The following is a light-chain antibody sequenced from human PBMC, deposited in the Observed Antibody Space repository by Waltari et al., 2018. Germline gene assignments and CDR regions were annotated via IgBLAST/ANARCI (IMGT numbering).Light chain of an antibody. J-gene: IGKJ1*01. CDR1: QSLVHSDGNIY. CDR2: RVS. Sequence: DVVMTQSLLSLPVTLGQPASISCTSSQSLVHSDGNIYLNWFQQRPGQSPRRLIHRVSNRNSGVPDRFSGSGSGTDFTLKISRVEAEDVGVYYCMQGTHWPWTFGQGTKVEIK. CDR3: MQGTHWPWT. V-gene: IGKV2-30*02.